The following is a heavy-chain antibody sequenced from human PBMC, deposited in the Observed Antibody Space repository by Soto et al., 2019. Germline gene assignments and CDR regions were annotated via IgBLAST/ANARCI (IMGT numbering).Heavy chain of an antibody. CDR3: AVVVPARFDY. CDR1: GGSISRGGYY. D-gene: IGHD2-2*01. CDR2: IYYSGST. V-gene: IGHV4-31*03. Sequence: SETLSLTCTVSGGSISRGGYYWSWIRQHPGKGLEWIGYIYYSGSTYYNPSLKSRVTISVDTSKNQFSLKLSSVTAADTAVYYCAVVVPARFDYWGQGTLVTVSS. J-gene: IGHJ4*02.